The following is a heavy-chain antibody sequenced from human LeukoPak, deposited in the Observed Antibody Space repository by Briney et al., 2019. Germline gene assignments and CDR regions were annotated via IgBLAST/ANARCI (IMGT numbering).Heavy chain of an antibody. Sequence: PSETLSLTCTVSGGSISISSYYWGWIRQPPGKGLEWIGSIYYSGSTYYNPSLKSRVTISVDTSKNQFSLKLSSVTAADTAVYDCARHTLYSGSYYGSKLVSYYYYMDVWGKGTTVTVSS. CDR3: ARHTLYSGSYYGSKLVSYYYYMDV. D-gene: IGHD1-26*01. CDR1: GGSISISSYY. CDR2: IYYSGST. J-gene: IGHJ6*03. V-gene: IGHV4-39*01.